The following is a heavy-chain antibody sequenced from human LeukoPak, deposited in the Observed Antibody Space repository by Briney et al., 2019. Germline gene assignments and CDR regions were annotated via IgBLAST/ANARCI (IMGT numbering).Heavy chain of an antibody. V-gene: IGHV4-34*01. J-gene: IGHJ4*02. CDR1: GGSFSGYY. CDR2: INHSGST. D-gene: IGHD5-24*01. Sequence: PSETLSLTCAVYGGSFSGYYWSWIRQPPGKGLEWIGEINHSGSTNYNPSLKSRVTISVDTSKTQFSLKLSSVTAADTALYYCAGARLHPIIFDYGGEGTLVTVSS. CDR3: AGARLHPIIFDY.